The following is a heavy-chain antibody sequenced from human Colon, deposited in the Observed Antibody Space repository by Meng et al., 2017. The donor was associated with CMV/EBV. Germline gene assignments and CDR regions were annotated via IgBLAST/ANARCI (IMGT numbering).Heavy chain of an antibody. CDR2: ISGSGDNI. D-gene: IGHD3-10*01. Sequence: EVHRVGLGGGLVKPGGSLRLSCAGSGFTFSDYFVNWVRQAPGKGLEWVSSISGSGDNIYYADSVKGRFTISRDNAKNSLYLQMNSLRVEDTAVYFCAVHRGGFNYWGQGTLVTVSS. V-gene: IGHV3-21*01. CDR3: AVHRGGFNY. J-gene: IGHJ4*02. CDR1: GFTFSDYF.